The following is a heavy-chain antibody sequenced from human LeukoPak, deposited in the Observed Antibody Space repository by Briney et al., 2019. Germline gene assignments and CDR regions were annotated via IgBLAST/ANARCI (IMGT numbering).Heavy chain of an antibody. Sequence: ASVKVSCKASGGTFSSYAISWVRQAPGQGLEWMGRIIPILGIANYAQKFQGRVTITADKSTSTAYMELISLRSEDTAVYYCARERRIAAAGTASFAIDYWGQGTLVTVSS. CDR2: IIPILGIA. CDR1: GGTFSSYA. CDR3: ARERRIAAAGTASFAIDY. D-gene: IGHD6-13*01. V-gene: IGHV1-69*04. J-gene: IGHJ4*02.